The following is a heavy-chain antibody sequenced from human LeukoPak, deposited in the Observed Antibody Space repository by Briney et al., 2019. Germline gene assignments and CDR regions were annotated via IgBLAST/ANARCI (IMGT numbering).Heavy chain of an antibody. D-gene: IGHD1-26*01. CDR1: GGSISSYY. J-gene: IGHJ5*02. CDR3: ARLKYSGSFYNSWFDP. V-gene: IGHV4-59*08. Sequence: SETLSLTCTVSGGSISSYYWSWIRQPPGKGLEWIGYIYYSGSTNYNPSLKSRVTISVDTSKNQFSLKLSSVTAADTAVYYCARLKYSGSFYNSWFDPWGQGTLVTVSS. CDR2: IYYSGST.